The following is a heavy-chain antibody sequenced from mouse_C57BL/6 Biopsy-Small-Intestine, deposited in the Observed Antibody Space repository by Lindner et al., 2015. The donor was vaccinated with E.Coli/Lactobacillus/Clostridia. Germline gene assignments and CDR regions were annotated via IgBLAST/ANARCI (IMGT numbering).Heavy chain of an antibody. V-gene: IGHV1S61*01. Sequence: SVKVSCKASGYTFTTYPIHWVRQAPGQGLEWMGIFNPGGTGTRYAQKFQGRLTMTRDTSTSTVYMELSSLRSDDTAVYYCARSHQKGLKYWGQGALVTVSS. J-gene: IGHJ4*01. CDR3: ARSHQKGLKY. D-gene: IGHD3-3*01. CDR1: GYTFTTYP. CDR2: FNPGGTGT.